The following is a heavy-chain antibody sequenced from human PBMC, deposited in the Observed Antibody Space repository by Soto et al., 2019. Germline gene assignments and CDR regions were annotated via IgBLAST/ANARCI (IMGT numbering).Heavy chain of an antibody. D-gene: IGHD3-10*01. CDR1: GFTFSSYG. J-gene: IGHJ6*02. Sequence: PGGSLRLSCAASGFTFSSYGMHWVRQAPGKGLEWVAVISYDGSNKYYADSVKGRFTISRDNSKNTLYLQMNSLRAEDTAVYYCAKSESTMVRGVISFYYYYYGMDVWGQGTTVTVSS. CDR3: AKSESTMVRGVISFYYYYYGMDV. CDR2: ISYDGSNK. V-gene: IGHV3-30*18.